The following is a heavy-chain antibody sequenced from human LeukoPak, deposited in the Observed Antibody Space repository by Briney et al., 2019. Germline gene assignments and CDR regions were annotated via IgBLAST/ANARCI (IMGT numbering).Heavy chain of an antibody. J-gene: IGHJ3*02. CDR3: GRDPNGNYIGAFEM. D-gene: IGHD1-7*01. Sequence: PGGSLRLSCTASGFTFSHDDMTWVRQAPGKGLEWVSSIHGGADIPSYADSVKGRFTISRDNSKNTLFLEMNSLRGEDTAVYYCGRDPNGNYIGAFEMWGPGTKVTVSS. CDR1: GFTFSHDD. V-gene: IGHV3-23*01. CDR2: IHGGADIP.